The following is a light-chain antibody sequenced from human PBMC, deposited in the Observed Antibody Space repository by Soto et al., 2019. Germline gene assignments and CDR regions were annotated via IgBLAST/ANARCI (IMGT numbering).Light chain of an antibody. CDR2: DAS. V-gene: IGKV3-20*01. Sequence: EIVLTQSPGTLSLSPGERATLSCRASQFVSSSYLTWYQQKPGQAPRLLIYDASTRATGIPDRFSGSGSGTDFTLTISRLEPEDFAVYYCQQYGRSRWTFGQGTKVEIK. J-gene: IGKJ1*01. CDR3: QQYGRSRWT. CDR1: QFVSSSY.